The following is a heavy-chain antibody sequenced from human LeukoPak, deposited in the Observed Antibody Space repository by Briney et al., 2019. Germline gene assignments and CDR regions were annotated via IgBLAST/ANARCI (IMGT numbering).Heavy chain of an antibody. V-gene: IGHV1-8*01. Sequence: GASVKVSCKASGYTFTSYDINWVRQATGQGLEWMGWMNPNSGNTGYAQKFQGRVTMTRNTSISTAYMELSSLRSEDTAVYYCAREQTPDYGDYSSFAYWGQGTLVTVSS. J-gene: IGHJ4*02. CDR2: MNPNSGNT. CDR3: AREQTPDYGDYSSFAY. D-gene: IGHD4-17*01. CDR1: GYTFTSYD.